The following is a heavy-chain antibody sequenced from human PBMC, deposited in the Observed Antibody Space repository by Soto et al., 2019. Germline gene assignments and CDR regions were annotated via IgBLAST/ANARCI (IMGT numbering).Heavy chain of an antibody. Sequence: QVQLQESGPGLVKPSGTLSLTCAVSGGSISSSNWWSWVRQPPGKGLEWIGEIYHSGSTNYNPSLKSRVTISVDKSTNQFSLKLSSVTAADTAVYYCARTTVPTSPHYRYGIDYWGQGTLVTVSS. CDR1: GGSISSSNW. D-gene: IGHD5-18*01. CDR2: IYHSGST. CDR3: ARTTVPTSPHYRYGIDY. V-gene: IGHV4-4*02. J-gene: IGHJ4*02.